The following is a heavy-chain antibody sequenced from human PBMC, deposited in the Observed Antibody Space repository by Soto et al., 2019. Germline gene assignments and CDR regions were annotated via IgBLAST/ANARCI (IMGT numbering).Heavy chain of an antibody. D-gene: IGHD2-2*01. Sequence: GQGLEWMGWISAYNGNTNYAQKLQGRVTMTTDTSTSTAYMELRSLRSDDTAVYYCARAGVLGYCSSTSCYAVGDYWGQGTLVTVSS. CDR3: ARAGVLGYCSSTSCYAVGDY. V-gene: IGHV1-18*01. CDR2: ISAYNGNT. J-gene: IGHJ4*02.